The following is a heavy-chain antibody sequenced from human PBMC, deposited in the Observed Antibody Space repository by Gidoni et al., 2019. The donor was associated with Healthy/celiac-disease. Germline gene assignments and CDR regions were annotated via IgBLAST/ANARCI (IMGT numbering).Heavy chain of an antibody. J-gene: IGHJ4*02. CDR2: SSWNSGSI. D-gene: IGHD1-26*01. Sequence: EVQLVESGGGWVQPGRSLRLSCAASGFTFADYAMHWVRQAPGKGLEWVSGSSWNSGSIGYADSVKGRFTISRDNAKNSLYLQMNSLRAEDTALYYCAKDIRDSGSYSGFDYWGQGTLVTVSS. CDR3: AKDIRDSGSYSGFDY. V-gene: IGHV3-9*01. CDR1: GFTFADYA.